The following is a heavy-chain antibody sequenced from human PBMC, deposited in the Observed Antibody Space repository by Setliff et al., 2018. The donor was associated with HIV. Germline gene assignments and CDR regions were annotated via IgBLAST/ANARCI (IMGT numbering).Heavy chain of an antibody. CDR2: IYPGDSDS. Sequence: HGESLKISCKGSGYSFTSYWIGWVRQMPGKGLEWVGFIYPGDSDSRYSPSFRGQVTISADKSTTTAYLDWASLKASDTAMYYCVRYIGAAAGYIDHWGQGTLVTVSS. V-gene: IGHV5-51*01. CDR3: VRYIGAAAGYIDH. CDR1: GYSFTSYW. D-gene: IGHD6-25*01. J-gene: IGHJ4*02.